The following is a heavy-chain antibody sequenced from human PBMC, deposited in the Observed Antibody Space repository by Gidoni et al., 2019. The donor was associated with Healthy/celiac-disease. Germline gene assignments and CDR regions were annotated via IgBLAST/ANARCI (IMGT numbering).Heavy chain of an antibody. CDR3: AKVDFWKNTMDV. J-gene: IGHJ6*02. D-gene: IGHD3-3*01. V-gene: IGHV3-23*01. Sequence: EVQLLESGGGLVQPGGSLRLSCAASGFTFSSYAMSWVRQAPGKGLEWVAAISGSGGSTYYADAVKGRFTISRDNSKNTLYLQMNSLRAEDTAVYYCAKVDFWKNTMDVWGQGTTVTVSS. CDR1: GFTFSSYA. CDR2: ISGSGGST.